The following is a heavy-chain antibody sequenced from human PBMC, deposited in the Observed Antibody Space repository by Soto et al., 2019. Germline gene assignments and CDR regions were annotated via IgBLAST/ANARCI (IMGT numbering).Heavy chain of an antibody. CDR3: ATYSAYAKYFFNY. Sequence: KPSETLSLTCAVSGGSIATSGSSWSWIRQSPGRGLEWIGYIYPSGTTFYNPSLNNRVTISADTSNNQFSLRLTSVTAADTAVYYCATYSAYAKYFFNYWGRGTLVTVSS. J-gene: IGHJ4*02. V-gene: IGHV4-30-2*06. CDR2: IYPSGTT. CDR1: GGSIATSGSS. D-gene: IGHD2-21*01.